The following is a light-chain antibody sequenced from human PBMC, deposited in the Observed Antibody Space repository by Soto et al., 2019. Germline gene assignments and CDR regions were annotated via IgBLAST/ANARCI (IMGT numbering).Light chain of an antibody. CDR3: ATWDDSLNGVV. Sequence: QSVLTQPPSASGTPGQRVTISCSGSSPNIGSNSVIWYQQLPGRAPKLLIYSHNQRPSGVPDRFSGSRSGTSASLAISGLQSEDEADYYCATWDDSLNGVVFGGGTKVTVL. CDR2: SHN. J-gene: IGLJ3*02. CDR1: SPNIGSNS. V-gene: IGLV1-44*01.